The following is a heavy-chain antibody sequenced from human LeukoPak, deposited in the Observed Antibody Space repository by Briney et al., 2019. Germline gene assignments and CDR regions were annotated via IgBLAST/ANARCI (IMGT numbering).Heavy chain of an antibody. J-gene: IGHJ6*03. D-gene: IGHD2-8*01. CDR2: FDPEDGET. Sequence: ASVKVSCKVSGYTLTELSMHWVRQAPGKGLEWMGGFDPEDGETIYAQKFQGRVTMTEDTSTDTAYMELRSLRSDDTAVYYCARGRDIVLGYYYYYMDVWGKGTTVTISS. CDR3: ARGRDIVLGYYYYYMDV. CDR1: GYTLTELS. V-gene: IGHV1-24*01.